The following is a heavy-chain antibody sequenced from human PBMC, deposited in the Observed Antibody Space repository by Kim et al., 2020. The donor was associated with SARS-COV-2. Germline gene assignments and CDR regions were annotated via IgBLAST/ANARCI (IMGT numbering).Heavy chain of an antibody. J-gene: IGHJ6*02. D-gene: IGHD4-4*01. CDR3: ARLVYSNFLGGMDV. V-gene: IGHV3-33*04. CDR2: IYNDGSKK. CDR1: GLTFSPYG. Sequence: GGSLRLSCTASGLTFSPYGIHWVRQAPGKGLEWVALIYNDGSKKDYEDSVKGRFTVSRDNSKNTAFLLMSSLRVEDTGVYYCARLVYSNFLGGMDVWG.